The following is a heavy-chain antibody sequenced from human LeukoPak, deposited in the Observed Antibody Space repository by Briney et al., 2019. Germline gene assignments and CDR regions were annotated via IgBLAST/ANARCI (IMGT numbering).Heavy chain of an antibody. Sequence: GGSLRLSCAASGSTFSSYDMHWVRQATGKGLEWVSVIGTSGDTYYAGSVKGRFTISRENAKNSLYLQMNSLTAGDTAVYFCSRVGSSGWPNYFDSWGQGTLVTVSS. CDR1: GSTFSSYD. J-gene: IGHJ4*02. D-gene: IGHD6-19*01. CDR2: IGTSGDT. V-gene: IGHV3-13*04. CDR3: SRVGSSGWPNYFDS.